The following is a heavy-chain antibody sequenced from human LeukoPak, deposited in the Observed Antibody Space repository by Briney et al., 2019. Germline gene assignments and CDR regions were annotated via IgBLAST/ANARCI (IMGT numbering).Heavy chain of an antibody. CDR1: GGSISSSNW. D-gene: IGHD6-13*01. Sequence: SETLSLTCAVSGGSISSSNWWSWVRQPPGKRLEWIGEIYHSGSTNYNPSLKSRVTISVDKSKNQFSLKLSSVTAADTAVYYCARDGSSTWSYFDYWGQGTLVTVSS. J-gene: IGHJ4*02. CDR2: IYHSGST. V-gene: IGHV4-4*02. CDR3: ARDGSSTWSYFDY.